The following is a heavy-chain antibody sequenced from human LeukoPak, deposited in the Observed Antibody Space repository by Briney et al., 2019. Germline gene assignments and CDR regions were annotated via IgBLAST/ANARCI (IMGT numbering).Heavy chain of an antibody. D-gene: IGHD2-2*01. CDR2: ISAYNGNT. Sequence: GASVKVSCKASGYTFTSYGISWVRQAPGQGLEWMGWISAYNGNTNYAQKLQGRVTMTTDTSTSTAYMELRSLRSDDTAVYYCARLIPQTPAASLPGPFDIWGQGTMVTVSS. CDR1: GYTFTSYG. CDR3: ARLIPQTPAASLPGPFDI. V-gene: IGHV1-18*01. J-gene: IGHJ3*02.